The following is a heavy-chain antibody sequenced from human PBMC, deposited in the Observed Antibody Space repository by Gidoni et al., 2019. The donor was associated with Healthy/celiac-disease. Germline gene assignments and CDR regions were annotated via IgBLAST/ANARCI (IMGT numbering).Heavy chain of an antibody. Sequence: EVQLVESGGVVVQPGGSLRLSCAASGFTFDDYTMHWVRHAPGKGLEWVSLISWDGGSTYYADSVKGRFTISRDNSKNSLYLQMNSLRTEDTALYYCAKGASYYYYGMDVWGQGTTVTVSS. CDR2: ISWDGGST. J-gene: IGHJ6*02. CDR1: GFTFDDYT. V-gene: IGHV3-43*01. CDR3: AKGASYYYYGMDV.